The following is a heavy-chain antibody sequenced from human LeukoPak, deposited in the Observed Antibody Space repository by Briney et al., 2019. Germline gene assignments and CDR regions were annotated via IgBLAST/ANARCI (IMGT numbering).Heavy chain of an antibody. CDR3: ARQLGYCSGGSCHSQDLDY. CDR1: GYSFTSYW. D-gene: IGHD2-15*01. Sequence: GESLKISCKGSGYSFTSYWIGWVRQMPGKGLEWMGIVYPGDSDTRYSPSFQGQVTISADKSISTAYLQWSSLKASDTAMYYRARQLGYCSGGSCHSQDLDYWGQGTLVTVSS. J-gene: IGHJ4*02. V-gene: IGHV5-51*01. CDR2: VYPGDSDT.